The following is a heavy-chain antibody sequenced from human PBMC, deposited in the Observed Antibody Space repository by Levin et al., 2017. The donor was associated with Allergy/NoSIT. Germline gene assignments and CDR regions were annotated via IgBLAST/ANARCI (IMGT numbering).Heavy chain of an antibody. Sequence: GESLKISCAASGFTFSNAWMSWVRQAPGKGLEWVGRIKSKTDGGTTDYAAPVKGRFTISRDDSKNTLYLQMNSLKTEDTAVYYCRSGAVAGTIGWYFDLWGRGTLVTVSS. CDR3: RSGAVAGTIGWYFDL. V-gene: IGHV3-15*01. CDR2: IKSKTDGGTT. J-gene: IGHJ2*01. D-gene: IGHD6-19*01. CDR1: GFTFSNAW.